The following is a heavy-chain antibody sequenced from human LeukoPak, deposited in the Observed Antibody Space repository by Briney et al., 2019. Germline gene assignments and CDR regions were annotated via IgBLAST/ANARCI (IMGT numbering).Heavy chain of an antibody. Sequence: PSETLSLTCTVSGDSLSTYYWSWIRQPPGKGLEWIGYIYSTGSTDYSPSLKSRITVSIDTSKNQFSLKLSSVTAADTAVYYCARVRKVLLWFGEAPTGMDVWGQGTTVTVSS. CDR3: ARVRKVLLWFGEAPTGMDV. J-gene: IGHJ6*02. CDR2: IYSTGST. V-gene: IGHV4-59*12. D-gene: IGHD3-10*01. CDR1: GDSLSTYY.